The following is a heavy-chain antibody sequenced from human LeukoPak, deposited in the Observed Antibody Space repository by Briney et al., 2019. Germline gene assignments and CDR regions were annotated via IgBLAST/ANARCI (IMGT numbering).Heavy chain of an antibody. CDR3: AKDILRDGDYDY. J-gene: IGHJ4*02. CDR1: GFTFSSSG. V-gene: IGHV3-43*02. D-gene: IGHD4-17*01. Sequence: GRSLRLSCATSGFTFSSSGMHWVRQAPGKGLEWVSLISGDGGSTYYADSVKGRFTISRDNSKNSLYLQMSSLRTEDTALYYCAKDILRDGDYDYWGQGTLVTVSS. CDR2: ISGDGGST.